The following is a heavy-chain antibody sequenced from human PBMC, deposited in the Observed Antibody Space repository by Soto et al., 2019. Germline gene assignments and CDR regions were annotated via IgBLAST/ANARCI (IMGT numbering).Heavy chain of an antibody. Sequence: PSETLSLTCSVSGGSISKYHWSWILQPPGKGLEWISYISYTGSTNYSPSLKSRVTMLLATSKKQFSLKLSSVTAADTAVYYCARVAADAYWSGYDDYWGQGTLVTVS. J-gene: IGHJ4*02. CDR2: ISYTGST. V-gene: IGHV4-59*01. D-gene: IGHD3-3*01. CDR3: ARVAADAYWSGYDDY. CDR1: GGSISKYH.